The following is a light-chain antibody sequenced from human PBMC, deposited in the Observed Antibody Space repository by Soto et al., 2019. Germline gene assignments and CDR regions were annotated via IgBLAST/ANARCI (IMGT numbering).Light chain of an antibody. J-gene: IGLJ1*01. Sequence: QSVLTQPRSVSGSPGQSVTISCTGTSSDVGGYNYVSWYQQHPGKAPKLMIYDVSKRPSGVPDRFSGSKSGNTASLTISGLQAEDESDYSCCSYAGSYTLVFGTGIKVTVL. CDR3: CSYAGSYTLV. V-gene: IGLV2-11*01. CDR2: DVS. CDR1: SSDVGGYNY.